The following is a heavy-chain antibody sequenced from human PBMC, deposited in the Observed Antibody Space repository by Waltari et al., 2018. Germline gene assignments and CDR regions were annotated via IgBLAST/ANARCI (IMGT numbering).Heavy chain of an antibody. D-gene: IGHD1-26*01. CDR3: ARVGTHTLYGMDV. CDR1: GFTVSTKY. CDR2: IQTGGAK. V-gene: IGHV3-53*01. J-gene: IGHJ6*02. Sequence: EVQLEESGGGLIQPGGSLRLSCAASGFTVSTKYMTWVRQAPGKGLAGVSVIQTGGAKYYADSVKGRFTMSRDNSKNTLDLQRNSLRAEDTAVYYCARVGTHTLYGMDVWGQGTTVTVSS.